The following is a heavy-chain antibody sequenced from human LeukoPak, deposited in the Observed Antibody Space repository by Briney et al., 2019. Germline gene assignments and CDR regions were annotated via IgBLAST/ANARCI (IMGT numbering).Heavy chain of an antibody. Sequence: SVKVSCKASGGTFSSYAISWVRQAPGQGLEWMGRIIPIFGIANYAQKFQGRVTITADESTSTAYMELSSLRSEDTAVYYCARGRAPGDHRGLSCAFDIWGQGKMVTVSS. CDR3: ARGRAPGDHRGLSCAFDI. V-gene: IGHV1-69*13. CDR2: IIPIFGIA. J-gene: IGHJ3*02. CDR1: GGTFSSYA. D-gene: IGHD7-27*01.